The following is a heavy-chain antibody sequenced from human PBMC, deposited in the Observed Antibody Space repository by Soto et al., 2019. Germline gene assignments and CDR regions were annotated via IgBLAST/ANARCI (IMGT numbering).Heavy chain of an antibody. D-gene: IGHD2-8*01. J-gene: IGHJ4*02. V-gene: IGHV3-74*01. Sequence: EVQLVESGGALVQPGGSLRLSCAASGFTFSGDWMHWIRQPPGKGLVWVSCIGHDGSRTRYADSMKGRFTISRDNAKNELYLQMTRLRAEDTAVYYCVRENRVSNMGLRAWGRGTLVIVSS. CDR1: GFTFSGDW. CDR2: IGHDGSRT. CDR3: VRENRVSNMGLRA.